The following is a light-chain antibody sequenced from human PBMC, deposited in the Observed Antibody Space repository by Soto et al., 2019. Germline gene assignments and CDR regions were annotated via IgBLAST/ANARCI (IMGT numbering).Light chain of an antibody. CDR3: QHYGGMWT. CDR1: QRISTW. J-gene: IGKJ1*01. CDR2: DAS. V-gene: IGKV1-5*01. Sequence: DIQMTQSPSTLSASVGDGVTITCRASQRISTWLAWYQQKPGKAPKLLISDASSLETGVPSRFSGFRSGTEFTLTISSLQPDDFATYYCQHYGGMWTFGQGTKV.